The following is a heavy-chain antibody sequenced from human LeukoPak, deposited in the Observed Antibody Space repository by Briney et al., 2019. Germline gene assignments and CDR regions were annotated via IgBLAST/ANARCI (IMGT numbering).Heavy chain of an antibody. J-gene: IGHJ4*02. Sequence: SETLSLTCTVSGGSISSYYWSWIRQPPGKGLEWIGYIYYSGSTNYNPSLKSRVTISVDTSKNQFSLKLSSVTAADTAVYYCARGRTRVVVVAARFDYWGQGTLVTVSS. V-gene: IGHV4-59*01. CDR1: GGSISSYY. CDR2: IYYSGST. D-gene: IGHD2-15*01. CDR3: ARGRTRVVVVAARFDY.